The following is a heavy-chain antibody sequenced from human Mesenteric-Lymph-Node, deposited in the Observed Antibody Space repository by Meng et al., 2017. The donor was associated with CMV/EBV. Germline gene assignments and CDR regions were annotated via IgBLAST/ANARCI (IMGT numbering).Heavy chain of an antibody. Sequence: LSCPPSVFTITPCWMQWVRQAPGRGLLWVSRVNSDGTSTRYANSMKGRFTISRDNAKNTLFLQMNSLRVEDTAIYSCARGDYGGHDYWGQGTLVTVSS. CDR3: ARGDYGGHDY. V-gene: IGHV3-74*01. CDR1: VFTITPCW. CDR2: VNSDGTST. D-gene: IGHD4-23*01. J-gene: IGHJ4*02.